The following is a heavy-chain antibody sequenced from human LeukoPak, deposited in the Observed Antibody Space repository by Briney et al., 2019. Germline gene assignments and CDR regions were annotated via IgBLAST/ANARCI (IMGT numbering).Heavy chain of an antibody. CDR1: GFTFSSYA. CDR3: ANYWSGYSAYYYYGMDV. Sequence: PGGSLRLSCAASGFTFSSYAMSWVRQAPGKGLEWVSAISGSGGSTYYADSVKGRSTISRDNSKNTLYLQMNSLRAEDTAVYYCANYWSGYSAYYYYGMDVWGQGTTVTVSS. J-gene: IGHJ6*02. V-gene: IGHV3-23*01. D-gene: IGHD3-3*01. CDR2: ISGSGGST.